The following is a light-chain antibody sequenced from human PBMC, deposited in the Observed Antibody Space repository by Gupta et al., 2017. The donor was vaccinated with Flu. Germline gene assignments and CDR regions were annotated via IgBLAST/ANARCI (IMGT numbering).Light chain of an antibody. CDR2: EVS. Sequence: DIVLTQSPLSLSVTAGQPASNSCRSSESLLHSNGMTYFFWYMQKPGHPPQLLIYEVSKRFSGVPDRFSSSGSRTDFTLHISRVEAEDVGIYYCMQSIYLRTFGQGTKVEIQ. J-gene: IGKJ1*01. CDR3: MQSIYLRT. CDR1: ESLLHSNGMTY. V-gene: IGKV2D-29*01.